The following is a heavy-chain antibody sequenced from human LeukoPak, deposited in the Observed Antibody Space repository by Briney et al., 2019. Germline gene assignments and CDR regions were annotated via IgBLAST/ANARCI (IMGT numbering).Heavy chain of an antibody. J-gene: IGHJ5*02. V-gene: IGHV4-4*07. CDR3: ARGEALGYYYDSSGYHNWFDP. CDR1: GGSISSYY. Sequence: SETLSLTCTVSGGSISSYYWSWIRQPAGKGLEWIGRIYTSGSTNYNPSLKSRVTMSVDTSKNQFSLKLSSVTAADTAVYYCARGEALGYYYDSSGYHNWFDPWGQGTLVTVYS. D-gene: IGHD3-22*01. CDR2: IYTSGST.